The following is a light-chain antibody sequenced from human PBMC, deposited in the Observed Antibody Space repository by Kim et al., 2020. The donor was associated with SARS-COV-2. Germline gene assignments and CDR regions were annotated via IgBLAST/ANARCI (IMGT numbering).Light chain of an antibody. Sequence: GHSVTISGTGTISDVGGHDHVSWYRQYPGKAPNFIIYDVHNRPSGVSDRFSGSKSGITASLTISGLQADDESIYYCSSYTDRNTLVFGGGTQLTVL. J-gene: IGLJ3*02. CDR1: ISDVGGHDH. V-gene: IGLV2-14*03. CDR2: DVH. CDR3: SSYTDRNTLV.